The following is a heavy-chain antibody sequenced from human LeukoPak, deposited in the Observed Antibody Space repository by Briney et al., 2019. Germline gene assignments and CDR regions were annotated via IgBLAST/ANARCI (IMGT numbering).Heavy chain of an antibody. J-gene: IGHJ4*02. V-gene: IGHV3-7*05. Sequence: GGSLRLSCAASGFTFSNYWMRWVRQAPGKGLEWVALIKQDGSEEYYVDSVKGRFTISRDNSKNTLYLQMNSLRAEDTAVYYCAKGHGHSSSWFRDYWGQGTLVTVSS. D-gene: IGHD6-13*01. CDR3: AKGHGHSSSWFRDY. CDR2: IKQDGSEE. CDR1: GFTFSNYW.